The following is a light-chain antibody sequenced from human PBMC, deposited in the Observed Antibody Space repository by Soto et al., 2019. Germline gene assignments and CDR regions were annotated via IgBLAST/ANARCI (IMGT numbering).Light chain of an antibody. J-gene: IGKJ4*01. CDR2: AAS. CDR1: QGISSY. Sequence: DIQLTQSPSFLSASVGDRVTITCRASQGISSYLAWYPQKPGKAPKLLIYAASTLQSGVPSRFSGSGSGTEFTLTSSSLQPEDFATYYCQQHNSYPRVTFGGGTKVEIK. V-gene: IGKV1-9*01. CDR3: QQHNSYPRVT.